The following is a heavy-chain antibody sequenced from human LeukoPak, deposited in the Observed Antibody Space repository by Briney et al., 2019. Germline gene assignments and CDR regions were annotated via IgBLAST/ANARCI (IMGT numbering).Heavy chain of an antibody. J-gene: IGHJ4*02. D-gene: IGHD6-19*01. CDR2: ISWNSGSI. CDR3: AKDSAVSPYYFDY. V-gene: IGHV3-9*01. Sequence: PGGSLRLSCAASGFTFDDYAMHWVRQAPGKGLEWVSGISWNSGSIGYADSVKGRFTISRDNAKNSLYLQMNSLRAEGTALYYCAKDSAVSPYYFDYWGQGTLVTVSS. CDR1: GFTFDDYA.